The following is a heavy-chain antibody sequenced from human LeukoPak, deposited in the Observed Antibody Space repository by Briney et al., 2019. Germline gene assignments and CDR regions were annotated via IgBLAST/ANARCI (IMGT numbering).Heavy chain of an antibody. CDR3: ARDRGYYSSSTGIDY. CDR1: GYTYNAYY. D-gene: IGHD6-6*01. J-gene: IGHJ4*02. Sequence: ASVKVSCKASGYTYNAYYIHWVRQAPAQGLEWMGRINPNGGGTTYAQKFQGRVTMTRDTSITTAYMELNRLRLDDTALYYCARDRGYYSSSTGIDYWGQGTLVTVSS. V-gene: IGHV1-2*02. CDR2: INPNGGGT.